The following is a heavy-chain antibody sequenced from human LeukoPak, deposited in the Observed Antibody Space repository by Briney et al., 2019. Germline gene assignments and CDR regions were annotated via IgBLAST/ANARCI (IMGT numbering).Heavy chain of an antibody. CDR3: ARVYKFVDGSGSQGYFDY. Sequence: SETLSLTCAVYGGSFSGYYWSWIRQPPGKGLEWIGEINHSGGTNYNPSLKSRVTISVDTSKNQFSLKLSSVTAADTAVYYCARVYKFVDGSGSQGYFDYWGQGTLVTVSS. D-gene: IGHD3-10*01. CDR2: INHSGGT. V-gene: IGHV4-34*01. J-gene: IGHJ4*02. CDR1: GGSFSGYY.